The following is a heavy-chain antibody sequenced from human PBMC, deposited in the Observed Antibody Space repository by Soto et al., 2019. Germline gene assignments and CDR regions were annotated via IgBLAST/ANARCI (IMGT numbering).Heavy chain of an antibody. CDR3: AREGDITAAFDY. V-gene: IGHV3-23*01. Sequence: EVQVLESGGVLVQPGGPLRLSCVAPGLIFSNYAMSWVRQAPGKGLEWVSGISGSGGSPHYADSAKGRFTISRDNSKNTLFLQMNTLRAEDTAVYYCAREGDITAAFDYWGQGTLVTVSS. D-gene: IGHD6-13*01. CDR2: ISGSGGSP. J-gene: IGHJ4*02. CDR1: GLIFSNYA.